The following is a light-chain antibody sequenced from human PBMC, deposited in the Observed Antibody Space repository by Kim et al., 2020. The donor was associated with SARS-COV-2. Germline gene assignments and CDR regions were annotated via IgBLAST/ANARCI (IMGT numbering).Light chain of an antibody. CDR1: QSVSN. CDR3: QQYNNWPPT. CDR2: DAS. J-gene: IGKJ3*01. Sequence: VAPEERATHSCRARQSVSNLAWYQQKPGQAPRLLIYDASTRATGIPGRFSGSGSGTEFTLTISSLQSGDFAVYYCQQYNNWPPTIGPGTKVDIK. V-gene: IGKV3-15*01.